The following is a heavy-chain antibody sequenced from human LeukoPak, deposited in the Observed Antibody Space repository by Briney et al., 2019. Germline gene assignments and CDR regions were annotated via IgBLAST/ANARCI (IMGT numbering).Heavy chain of an antibody. D-gene: IGHD4-17*01. CDR2: ISGSGGST. CDR1: GFTFSSYA. J-gene: IGHJ4*02. V-gene: IGHV3-23*01. CDR3: ARVHFPYGDFDY. Sequence: GGSLRLSCPASGFTFSSYAMSWVRPAPGKGLEWVSVISGSGGSTYFADSVRGRFTISRDISKNTVYLQMGSLRAEDTAVYFCARVHFPYGDFDYWGQGALVTVSS.